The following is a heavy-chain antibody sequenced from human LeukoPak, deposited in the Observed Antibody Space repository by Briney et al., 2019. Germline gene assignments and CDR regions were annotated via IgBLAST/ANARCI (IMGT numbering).Heavy chain of an antibody. Sequence: GGSLRLSCAVSGFTFSTYAMTWIRQAPGKGLEWVSGISADGDNTYYADSVKGRFTISRDNSKNTLCLQMNSLRAEDTAVYYCANYYGSGSYADYWGQGALVTVSS. CDR1: GFTFSTYA. CDR3: ANYYGSGSYADY. J-gene: IGHJ4*02. D-gene: IGHD3-10*01. CDR2: ISADGDNT. V-gene: IGHV3-23*01.